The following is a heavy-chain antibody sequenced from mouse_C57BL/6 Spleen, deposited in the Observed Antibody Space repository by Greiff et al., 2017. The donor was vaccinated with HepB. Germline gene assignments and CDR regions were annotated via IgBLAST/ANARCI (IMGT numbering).Heavy chain of an antibody. CDR3: ARDLRSYFDY. V-gene: IGHV5-4*01. J-gene: IGHJ2*01. Sequence: EVHLVESGGGLVKPGGSLKLSCAASGFTFSSYAMSWVRQTPEKRLEWVATISDGGSYTYYPDNVKGRFTISRDNAKNNLYLQMSHLKSEDTAMYYCARDLRSYFDYWGQGTTLTVSS. CDR1: GFTFSSYA. CDR2: ISDGGSYT.